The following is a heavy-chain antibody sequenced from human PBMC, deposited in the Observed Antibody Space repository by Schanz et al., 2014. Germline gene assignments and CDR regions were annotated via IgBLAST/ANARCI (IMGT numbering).Heavy chain of an antibody. J-gene: IGHJ6*02. D-gene: IGHD3-9*01. Sequence: QVQLVQSAPEVKKPGASVKVSCKASGYSFTTYGLNWVRQATGQGLEWMGWMNSKTGNTGYAQRFQGRVTMTRDTSTSTVYMELSSLRSEDTAVYYCAKVDRTRYYAMDVWGQGTTVTVSS. CDR3: AKVDRTRYYAMDV. CDR2: MNSKTGNT. V-gene: IGHV1-8*02. CDR1: GYSFTTYG.